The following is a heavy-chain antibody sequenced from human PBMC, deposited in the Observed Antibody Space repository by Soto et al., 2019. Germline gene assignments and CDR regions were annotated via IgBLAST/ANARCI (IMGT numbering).Heavy chain of an antibody. D-gene: IGHD2-2*01. CDR3: ARGGLYCSSTSCHRWFDP. Sequence: HGESLKISCKGSGYSFTSYWISWVRQMPGKGLEWMGRIDPSDSYTNYSPSFQGHVTISADKSISTAYLQWSSLKASDTAMYYCARGGLYCSSTSCHRWFDPWGQGTLVTVSS. V-gene: IGHV5-10-1*01. CDR2: IDPSDSYT. CDR1: GYSFTSYW. J-gene: IGHJ5*02.